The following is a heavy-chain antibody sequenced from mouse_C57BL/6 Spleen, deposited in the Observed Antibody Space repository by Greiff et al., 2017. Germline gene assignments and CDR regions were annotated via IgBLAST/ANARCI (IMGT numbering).Heavy chain of an antibody. V-gene: IGHV2-2*01. CDR3: ARANPFAY. CDR2: IWSGGST. J-gene: IGHJ3*01. Sequence: QVQLKEPGPGLVQPSQSLSITCTASGFSLTSYGVHWVRQSPGKGLEWLGVIWSGGSTDYNAAFISRLSISKDNSKSQVFFKMNSLQADDTAIYYCARANPFAYWGQGTLVTVSA. CDR1: GFSLTSYG.